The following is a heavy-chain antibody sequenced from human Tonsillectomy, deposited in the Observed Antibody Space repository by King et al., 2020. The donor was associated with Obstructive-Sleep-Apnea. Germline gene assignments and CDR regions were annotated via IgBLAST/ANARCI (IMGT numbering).Heavy chain of an antibody. CDR3: ARDVPYDWLVPYYYYGMDV. CDR1: CGSISSYS. CDR2: MFTSGST. J-gene: IGHJ6*02. D-gene: IGHD3-9*01. V-gene: IGHV4-4*07. Sequence: QLQESGPGLLKPSETLSLTCTVSCGSISSYSWAWIRQPAGEGLEWIVRMFTSGSTNCNPSLHSRVNMSVDTSKNQFSLKLSSVTAADTAVYYCARDVPYDWLVPYYYYGMDVWGQGTTVTVSS.